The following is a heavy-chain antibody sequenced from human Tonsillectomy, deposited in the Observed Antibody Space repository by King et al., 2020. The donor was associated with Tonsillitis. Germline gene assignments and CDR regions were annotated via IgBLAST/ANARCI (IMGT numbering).Heavy chain of an antibody. V-gene: IGHV3-21*01. Sequence: VQLVESGGGLVKPGGSLRLSCAASGFTVSSYSMNWVRQAPGEGLEWFSSISSSSSYIYYADSVKGGFTIYRDNAKNSLYLQMNSLRAEDTAVYYCARDLSEEVLRFLEWFPYFDYWGQGTLVTVSS. CDR1: GFTVSSYS. CDR2: ISSSSSYI. CDR3: ARDLSEEVLRFLEWFPYFDY. D-gene: IGHD3-3*01. J-gene: IGHJ4*02.